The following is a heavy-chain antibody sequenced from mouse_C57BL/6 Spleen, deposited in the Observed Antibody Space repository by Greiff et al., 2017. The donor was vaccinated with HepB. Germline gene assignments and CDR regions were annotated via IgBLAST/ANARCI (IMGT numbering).Heavy chain of an antibody. J-gene: IGHJ2*01. V-gene: IGHV3-6*01. CDR2: ISYDGSN. D-gene: IGHD1-1*01. Sequence: VQLKESGPGLVKPSQSLSLTCSVTGYSITSGYYWNWIRQFPGNKLEWMGYISYDGSNNYNPSLKNRISITRDTSKNQFFLKLNSVTTEDTATYYCARDRDYYGNDYWGQGTTLTVSS. CDR3: ARDRDYYGNDY. CDR1: GYSITSGYY.